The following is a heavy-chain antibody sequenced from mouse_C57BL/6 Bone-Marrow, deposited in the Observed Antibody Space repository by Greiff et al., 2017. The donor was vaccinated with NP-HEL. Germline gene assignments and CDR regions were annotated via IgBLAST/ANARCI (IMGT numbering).Heavy chain of an antibody. V-gene: IGHV5-4*01. Sequence: EVKLVESGGGLVKPGGSLKLSCAASGFTFSSYAMSWVRQTPEKRLEWVATISDGGSYTYYPDNVKGRFTISRDNAKNNLYLQMSHLKSEDTAMYYCAREGAYYSNYDFFDYWGQGTTLTVSS. J-gene: IGHJ2*01. CDR1: GFTFSSYA. CDR2: ISDGGSYT. CDR3: AREGAYYSNYDFFDY. D-gene: IGHD2-5*01.